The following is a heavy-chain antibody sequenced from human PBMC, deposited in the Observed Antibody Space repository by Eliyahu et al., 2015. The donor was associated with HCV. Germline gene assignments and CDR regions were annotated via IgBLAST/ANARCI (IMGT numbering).Heavy chain of an antibody. CDR3: AKGYSGGWNFDY. V-gene: IGHV3-11*01. D-gene: IGHD6-19*01. CDR2: ISSSGSPI. Sequence: LEWVLYISSSGSPIYYADSVKGRFSISRDKPPNTLWLQMNSLRVEDTAIYYCAKGYSGGWNFDYWGQGTLVTVSS. J-gene: IGHJ4*02.